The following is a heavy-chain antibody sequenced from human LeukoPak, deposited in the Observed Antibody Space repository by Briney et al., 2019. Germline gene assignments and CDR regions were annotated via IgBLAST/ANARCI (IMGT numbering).Heavy chain of an antibody. CDR2: INGRGDDK. J-gene: IGHJ4*02. CDR3: VKMAGTDRRHYFDS. V-gene: IGHV3-23*01. Sequence: PGGSLRVSCEGSGFTFSSHGMAWVRQDPGNAFDWVSGINGRGDDKHYAVSVKGRFTVSRDNSRNTLYLHMSVLRAEDTAVYYCVKMAGTDRRHYFDSWGPGILVSVSS. CDR1: GFTFSSHG. D-gene: IGHD5-24*01.